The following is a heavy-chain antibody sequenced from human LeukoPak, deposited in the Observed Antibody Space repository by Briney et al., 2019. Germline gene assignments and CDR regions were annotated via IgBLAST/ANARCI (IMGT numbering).Heavy chain of an antibody. CDR1: GGPIGSYY. V-gene: IGHV4-59*08. J-gene: IGHJ4*02. Sequence: PSETLSLTCTVSGGPIGSYYWSWIRQPPGKGLEWIGYIYYSGSTNNNPSLKSRVTISVDTSKNQFSLKLSSVTAADTAVYYCAGRRRVTVTKGGDYFDYWGQGTLVTVSS. CDR3: AGRRRVTVTKGGDYFDY. CDR2: IYYSGST. D-gene: IGHD4-17*01.